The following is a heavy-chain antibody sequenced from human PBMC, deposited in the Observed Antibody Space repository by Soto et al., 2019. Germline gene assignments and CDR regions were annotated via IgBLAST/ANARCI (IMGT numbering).Heavy chain of an antibody. Sequence: QITLKESGPTLVKPTQTLTLTCTFSGFSLSTSGVGVGWIRQPPGKALEWLAVIYWDDYKHYSPSLKSRLTXXTXXSKNQVVLTMTNMDPVDTATYYCAHKGYGDYPLDYWGQGTLLTVSS. CDR2: IYWDDYK. D-gene: IGHD4-17*01. V-gene: IGHV2-5*02. J-gene: IGHJ4*02. CDR3: AHKGYGDYPLDY. CDR1: GFSLSTSGVG.